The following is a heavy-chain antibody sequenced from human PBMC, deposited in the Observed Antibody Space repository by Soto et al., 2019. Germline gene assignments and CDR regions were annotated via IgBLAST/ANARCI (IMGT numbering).Heavy chain of an antibody. Sequence: QVQLQESGPGLVKPSETLSLTCSVSGGSISGNYWSWIRQPPGKGLEFIGSIRYTGGTNYSPSLQSRVTMSLDTSKNQFSLRLSFVTAADTAVYYCAQMSPTYGTTVDHWGQGPLVTVSS. J-gene: IGHJ4*02. V-gene: IGHV4-59*01. CDR2: IRYTGGT. CDR3: AQMSPTYGTTVDH. CDR1: GGSISGNY. D-gene: IGHD3-10*01.